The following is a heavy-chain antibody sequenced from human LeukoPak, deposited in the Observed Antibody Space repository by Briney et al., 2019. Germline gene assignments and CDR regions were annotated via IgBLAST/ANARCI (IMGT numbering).Heavy chain of an antibody. CDR1: GGSISSSNW. CDR3: ASHSDWGSYREGWFDP. J-gene: IGHJ5*02. CDR2: IYHSGST. Sequence: PSGTLSLTCAVSGGSISSSNWWSWVRQPPGKGLEWIGEIYHSGSTNYNPSLKSRVTISVDKSKNQFSLKLSSVTAADTAVYYCASHSDWGSYREGWFDPWGQGTLVTVSS. D-gene: IGHD3-16*02. V-gene: IGHV4-4*02.